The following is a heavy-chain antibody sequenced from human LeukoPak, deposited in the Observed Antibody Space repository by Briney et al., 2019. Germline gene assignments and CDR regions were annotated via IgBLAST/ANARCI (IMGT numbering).Heavy chain of an antibody. V-gene: IGHV1-2*02. D-gene: IGHD2-21*01. CDR3: APSHCSPYYFDY. Sequence: ASVKVSCRTSGYTFTGYCMHWVRQAPGQGLEWMGWINPKNGDTNYAQKFQGRVTMTRDTSISTAHMEPNRLTSDDTAVYYCAPSHCSPYYFDYWGQGTLVTVSS. J-gene: IGHJ4*02. CDR2: INPKNGDT. CDR1: GYTFTGYC.